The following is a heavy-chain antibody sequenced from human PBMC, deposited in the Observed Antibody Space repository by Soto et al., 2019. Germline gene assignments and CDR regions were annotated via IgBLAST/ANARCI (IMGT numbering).Heavy chain of an antibody. V-gene: IGHV1-2*02. CDR1: GYTFTGYY. J-gene: IGHJ4*02. Sequence: GASVKVSCKASGYTFTGYYMHWVRQAPGQGLEWMGWINPNSGSTNYAQKFQGRVTMTRDTSISTAYMELSRLRSDDTAVYYCARSKAYYDSSGYQYWGQGTLVTVSS. D-gene: IGHD3-22*01. CDR2: INPNSGST. CDR3: ARSKAYYDSSGYQY.